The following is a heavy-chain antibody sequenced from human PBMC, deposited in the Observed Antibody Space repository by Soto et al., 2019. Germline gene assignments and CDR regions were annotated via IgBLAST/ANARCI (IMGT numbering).Heavy chain of an antibody. J-gene: IGHJ4*02. Sequence: EVQLVESGGGLVQPGGSLRISWIVSGFSFSSYWMSWVRQAPGKGLEWVASIKQDASEKYYVDSVKGRFTISRDNADDSLFLQMNSLSADDTAVYFCVRDVAFDYVNWGQGILVTVSS. CDR1: GFSFSSYW. V-gene: IGHV3-7*01. D-gene: IGHD3-16*01. CDR3: VRDVAFDYVN. CDR2: IKQDASEK.